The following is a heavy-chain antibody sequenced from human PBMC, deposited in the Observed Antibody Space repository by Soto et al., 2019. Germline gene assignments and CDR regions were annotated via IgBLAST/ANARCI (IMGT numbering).Heavy chain of an antibody. J-gene: IGHJ4*02. CDR1: GFTFASYA. Sequence: EVQLLESGGGLVQPGGSLRLSCAASGFTFASYAMSWVRQAPGKGLEWVSTISGSGDNTFYADSVRERFTISRDNSKITLYLQMNRLRAEDTAVYYCAKGRGYCSGGSCYSDSWGQGTLVTVSS. V-gene: IGHV3-23*01. D-gene: IGHD2-15*01. CDR3: AKGRGYCSGGSCYSDS. CDR2: ISGSGDNT.